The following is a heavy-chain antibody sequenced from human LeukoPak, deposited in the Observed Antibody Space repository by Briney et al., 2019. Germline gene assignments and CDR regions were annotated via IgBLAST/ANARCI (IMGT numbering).Heavy chain of an antibody. D-gene: IGHD2-15*01. J-gene: IGHJ4*02. CDR3: ARDVRRFCSDGSCYPGDY. CDR1: GFTFSDYA. CDR2: ISRTSSYI. Sequence: GGSLRLSCAASGFTFSDYAMKWVRQAPGKGLEWVAAISRTSSYIYYSDSVKGRFTISRDHAENSVYLQMDSLRAEDTAVYYRARDVRRFCSDGSCYPGDYWGQGTLVTVSS. V-gene: IGHV3-21*01.